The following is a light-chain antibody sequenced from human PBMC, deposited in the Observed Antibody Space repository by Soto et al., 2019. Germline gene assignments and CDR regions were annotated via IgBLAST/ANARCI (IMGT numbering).Light chain of an antibody. CDR2: DAS. Sequence: EIVLTQSPATLSLSPGERATLSCRASQSVSSHLAWYQQKPGQAPRLLIYDASNRATGIPARFSGSGSGTDFTLTISSLEPEDFAVYYCQQRSNRLTFGGGTKVEIK. CDR3: QQRSNRLT. CDR1: QSVSSH. V-gene: IGKV3-11*01. J-gene: IGKJ4*01.